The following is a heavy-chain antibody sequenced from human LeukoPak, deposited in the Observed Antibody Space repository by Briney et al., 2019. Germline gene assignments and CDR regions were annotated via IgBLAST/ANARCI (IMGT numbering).Heavy chain of an antibody. J-gene: IGHJ5*02. CDR2: IYYSGST. CDR3: ARGRSGSYLNWFDP. V-gene: IGHV4-39*01. Sequence: SETLSLTCTVSGGSMSSNFYYWGWIRQPPGKGLECIGNIYYSGSTYYNPSLKSRVTISVDTSKNQFSLKLSSVTAADTAVYYCARGRSGSYLNWFDPWGQGTLVTVSS. CDR1: GGSMSSNFYY. D-gene: IGHD1-26*01.